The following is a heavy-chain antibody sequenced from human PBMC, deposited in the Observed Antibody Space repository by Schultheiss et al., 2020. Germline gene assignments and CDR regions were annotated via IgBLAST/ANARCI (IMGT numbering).Heavy chain of an antibody. D-gene: IGHD1-26*01. CDR2: INHSGST. CDR3: ARLSGTYGSDCDY. V-gene: IGHV4-34*01. Sequence: SQTLSLTCTVSGGSISSYYWSWIRQPPGKGLEWIGEINHSGSTNYNPSLKSRLTISVDTSKNQFSLKLSSVTAADTAVYYCARLSGTYGSDCDYWGQGTLVTVSS. J-gene: IGHJ4*02. CDR1: GGSISSYY.